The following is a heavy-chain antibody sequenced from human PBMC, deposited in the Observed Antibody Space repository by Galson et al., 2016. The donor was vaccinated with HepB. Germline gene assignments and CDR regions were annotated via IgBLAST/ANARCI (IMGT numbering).Heavy chain of an antibody. Sequence: PALVKPTQTLTLTCTFSGFLLRTNGMCVSWIRQPPGKALEWLARIDWDNNEYRSPSLRTRLTISKDTSKNQVVLTMTNLDPEDTATYYCARTPRYCRGGGCDGFYIWGQGTMVTVSS. CDR1: GFLLRTNGMC. J-gene: IGHJ3*02. CDR3: ARTPRYCRGGGCDGFYI. D-gene: IGHD2-15*01. V-gene: IGHV2-70*11. CDR2: IDWDNNE.